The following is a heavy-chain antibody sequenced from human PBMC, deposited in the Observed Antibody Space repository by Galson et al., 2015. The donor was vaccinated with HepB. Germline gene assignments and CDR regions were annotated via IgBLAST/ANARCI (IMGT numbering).Heavy chain of an antibody. CDR2: IYYSGST. CDR1: GGSISSYY. D-gene: IGHD1-7*01. Sequence: LSLTCTVSGGSISSYYWGWIRQPPGKGLEWIGYIYYSGSTNYNPSLKSRVTISVDTSKNQFSLKLSSVTAADTAVYYCATVNYSLDAFDIWGQGTMVTVSS. J-gene: IGHJ3*02. V-gene: IGHV4-59*01. CDR3: ATVNYSLDAFDI.